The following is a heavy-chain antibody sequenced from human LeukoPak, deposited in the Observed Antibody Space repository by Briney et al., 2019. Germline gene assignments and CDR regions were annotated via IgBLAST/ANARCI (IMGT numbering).Heavy chain of an antibody. J-gene: IGHJ4*02. CDR3: ARVALSGLYYFDN. CDR2: ISTSGST. V-gene: IGHV4-61*02. Sequence: SETLSLTCTVSGGSISSGSYYWSWIRQPAGKGLEWIGRISTSGSTNYNPSLKSRVTISVDKSRNQFSLKLSSVTAADTAVYYCARVALSGLYYFDNWGQGTLVTVSS. CDR1: GGSISSGSYY. D-gene: IGHD5/OR15-5a*01.